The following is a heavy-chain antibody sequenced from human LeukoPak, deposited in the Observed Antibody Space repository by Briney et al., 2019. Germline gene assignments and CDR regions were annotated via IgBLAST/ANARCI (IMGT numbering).Heavy chain of an antibody. CDR1: GGSISSSSYY. V-gene: IGHV4-39*01. CDR2: IYYGGST. Sequence: SETLSLTCTVSGGSISSSSYYWVWIRQPPGKGLEWIGSIYYGGSTYYNPSLKSRVTISVDTSKNQFSLKLSSVTAADTAVYYCARLRPWYFDLWGRGTLVTVSS. J-gene: IGHJ2*01. CDR3: ARLRPWYFDL.